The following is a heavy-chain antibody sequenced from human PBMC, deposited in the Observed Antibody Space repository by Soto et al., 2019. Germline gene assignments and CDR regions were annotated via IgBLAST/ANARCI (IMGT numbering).Heavy chain of an antibody. CDR3: ARENYDILTGNHFRYFDY. D-gene: IGHD3-9*01. Sequence: QVQLQESGPGLVKPSQTLSLTCTVSGGSISSGGYYWSWIRQHPGKGLEWIGYIYYSGSTYYNPSLKSRVTISVDTSKNQFSLKLSSVTAADTAVYYCARENYDILTGNHFRYFDYWGQGTLVTVSS. CDR2: IYYSGST. J-gene: IGHJ4*02. CDR1: GGSISSGGYY. V-gene: IGHV4-31*03.